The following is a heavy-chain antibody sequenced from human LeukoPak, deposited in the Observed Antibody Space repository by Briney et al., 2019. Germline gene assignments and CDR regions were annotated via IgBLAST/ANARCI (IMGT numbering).Heavy chain of an antibody. J-gene: IGHJ5*02. D-gene: IGHD3-10*01. V-gene: IGHV1-2*02. CDR3: ARDSGTTGEVKFDP. CDR2: INPNSGGT. Sequence: WASVKVSCKASGYTFTGYYMHWVRQAPGQGLEWMGWINPNSGGTNYAQKFQGRVTMTRDTSISTAYMELSRLRSDDTAVYYCARDSGTTGEVKFDPWGQGTLVTVSS. CDR1: GYTFTGYY.